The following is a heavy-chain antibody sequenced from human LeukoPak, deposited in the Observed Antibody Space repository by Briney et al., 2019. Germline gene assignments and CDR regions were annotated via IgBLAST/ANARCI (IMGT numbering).Heavy chain of an antibody. CDR2: VYYSGRT. V-gene: IGHV4-39*02. CDR3: ARDRAVAGIDY. CDR1: GGSISRDTYY. J-gene: IGHJ4*02. Sequence: PSETLSLTCTVSGGSISRDTYYCAWIRQSPGRGLEWLGSVYYSGRTDYNPSLKSRVTIFVDTSKNQLSLRLSSVTAADTAVYYCARDRAVAGIDYWGQGTLVTVSS. D-gene: IGHD6-19*01.